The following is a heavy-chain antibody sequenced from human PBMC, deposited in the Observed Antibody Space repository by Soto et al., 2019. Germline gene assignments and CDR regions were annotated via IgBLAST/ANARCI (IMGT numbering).Heavy chain of an antibody. J-gene: IGHJ5*02. D-gene: IGHD2-2*01. CDR2: IYYSGST. V-gene: IGHV4-59*01. CDR3: ARSSEGYNWIDP. CDR1: GGSISSYY. Sequence: SETLSLTCTVSGGSISSYYWSWIRQPPGKGLEWIGYIYYSGSTNYNPSLKSRVTISVDTSKNQFSLKLSSVTAADTAVYYCARSSEGYNWIDPWGQGTLVTVAS.